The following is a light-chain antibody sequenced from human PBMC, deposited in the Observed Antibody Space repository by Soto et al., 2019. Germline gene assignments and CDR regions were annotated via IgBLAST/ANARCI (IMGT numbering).Light chain of an antibody. CDR3: HHYGRSPIFT. V-gene: IGKV3-20*01. CDR2: AAS. CDR1: QSVASNH. J-gene: IGKJ3*01. Sequence: EVVLTQSPGTLSLSAGERATLSCRASQSVASNHLAWYQQKPGQAPRLLIYAASTRAAGIPDRLSGSGSGTDFTLTISRLEAEDFGVFFCHHYGRSPIFTFGPGTTVDMK.